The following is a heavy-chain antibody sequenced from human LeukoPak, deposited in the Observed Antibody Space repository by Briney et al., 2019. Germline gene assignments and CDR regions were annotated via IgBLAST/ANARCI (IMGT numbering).Heavy chain of an antibody. J-gene: IGHJ4*02. CDR1: GFTFSSYA. Sequence: GGSLRLSCAASGFTFSSYAMRWVRQAPGKGLEGVSAISGSGGSTYYADSVKGRFTISRDNSKNTLYLQMNSLRAEDTAVYYCAKRSIAAAGTSYPVYWGQGTLVTVSS. D-gene: IGHD6-13*01. CDR3: AKRSIAAAGTSYPVY. CDR2: ISGSGGST. V-gene: IGHV3-23*01.